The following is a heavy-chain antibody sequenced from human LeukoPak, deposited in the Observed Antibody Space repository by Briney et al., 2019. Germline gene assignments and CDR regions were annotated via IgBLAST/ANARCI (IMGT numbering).Heavy chain of an antibody. CDR2: ISSGSSYK. Sequence: GGSLRLSCAGSGFTFSDFSMPWVRQAPGKGLEWVSSISSGSSYKFYADSVKGRFTISRDNAERSVYLQLSSLRTDDTALYYCARGPTTIGGDGKGYFDYWGQEILVLVSP. CDR1: GFTFSDFS. V-gene: IGHV3-21*01. J-gene: IGHJ4*02. D-gene: IGHD6-13*01. CDR3: ARGPTTIGGDGKGYFDY.